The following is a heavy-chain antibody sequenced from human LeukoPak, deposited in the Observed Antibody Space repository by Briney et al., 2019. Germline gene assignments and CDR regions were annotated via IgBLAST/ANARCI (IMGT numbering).Heavy chain of an antibody. J-gene: IGHJ4*02. V-gene: IGHV3-23*01. CDR1: GFTFSSYA. CDR3: AKLPSPAGLRSGYDLALDY. Sequence: GGSLRLSCAASGFTFSSYAMSWVRQAPGKGLEWVSAINGSGGSTYYADSVKGRFTISRDNSKNTLYLQMNSLRAEDTAVYYCAKLPSPAGLRSGYDLALDYWGQGILVTVSS. D-gene: IGHD5-12*01. CDR2: INGSGGST.